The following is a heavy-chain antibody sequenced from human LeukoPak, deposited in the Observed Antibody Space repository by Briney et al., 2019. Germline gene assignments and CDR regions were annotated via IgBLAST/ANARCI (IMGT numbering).Heavy chain of an antibody. Sequence: GGSLRLSCAASGFTFSSYGMHWVRQAPGKGLEWVAFIRYDGSNKYYADSVKGRFTISRDNSKNTLYLQMNSLRAEDTAVYYCAKDPDYYGSGSYYQYSWFDPWGQGTLVTVSS. V-gene: IGHV3-30*02. D-gene: IGHD3-10*01. CDR3: AKDPDYYGSGSYYQYSWFDP. CDR1: GFTFSSYG. J-gene: IGHJ5*02. CDR2: IRYDGSNK.